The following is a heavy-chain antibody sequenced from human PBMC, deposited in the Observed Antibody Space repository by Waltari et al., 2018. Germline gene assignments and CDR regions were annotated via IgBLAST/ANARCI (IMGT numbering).Heavy chain of an antibody. Sequence: QVQLQESGPGLVKPSETLSLTCAVSGDSITNGRYSWAWNRLPPGKGLDWIGTIYYTGSSYYNPSLKSRGTISQHMSTNQFSLKLNSVSAADTAVYYCARQLWSGYFDRCDYWGQGTAVTVSS. J-gene: IGHJ4*02. V-gene: IGHV4-39*01. D-gene: IGHD3-3*01. CDR2: IYYTGSS. CDR1: GDSITNGRYS. CDR3: ARQLWSGYFDRCDY.